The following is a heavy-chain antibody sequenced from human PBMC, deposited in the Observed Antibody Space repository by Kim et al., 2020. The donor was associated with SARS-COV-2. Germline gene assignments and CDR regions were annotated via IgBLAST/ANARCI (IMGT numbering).Heavy chain of an antibody. Sequence: SETLSLTCAVSGGSISSSNWWSWVRQPPGKGLEWIGEIYHSGSTNYNPSLKSRVTISVDKSKNQFSLKLSSVTAADTAVYYCARERATFGGVIVPGYYYGMDVWGQGTTVTVSS. CDR3: ARERATFGGVIVPGYYYGMDV. CDR2: IYHSGST. CDR1: GGSISSSNW. J-gene: IGHJ6*02. D-gene: IGHD3-16*02. V-gene: IGHV4-4*02.